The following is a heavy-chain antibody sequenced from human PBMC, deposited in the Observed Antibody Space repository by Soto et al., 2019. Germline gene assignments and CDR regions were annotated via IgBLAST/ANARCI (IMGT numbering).Heavy chain of an antibody. V-gene: IGHV1-2*02. Sequence: KVSCKASGYTFTGYYMHWVRQAPGQGLEWMGWINPNSGGTNYAQKFQGRVTMTRDTSISTAYMELSRLRSDDTAVYYCARVGYDILTGYPHWFDPWGQGTLVTVSS. CDR2: INPNSGGT. D-gene: IGHD3-9*01. CDR3: ARVGYDILTGYPHWFDP. CDR1: GYTFTGYY. J-gene: IGHJ5*02.